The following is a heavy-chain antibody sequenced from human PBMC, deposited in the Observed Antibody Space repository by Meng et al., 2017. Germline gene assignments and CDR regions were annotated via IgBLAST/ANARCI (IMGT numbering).Heavy chain of an antibody. D-gene: IGHD3-16*02. CDR2: ISSSSSYI. Sequence: GGPLRLSCAASGFTFSSYSMNWVRQAPGKGLEWVSSISSSSSYIYYADSVKGRFTISRDNAKNSLYLQMNSLRAEDTAVYYCARDIEGGVIVSYYYYGMDVWGQGTTVTVSS. J-gene: IGHJ6*02. CDR3: ARDIEGGVIVSYYYYGMDV. CDR1: GFTFSSYS. V-gene: IGHV3-21*01.